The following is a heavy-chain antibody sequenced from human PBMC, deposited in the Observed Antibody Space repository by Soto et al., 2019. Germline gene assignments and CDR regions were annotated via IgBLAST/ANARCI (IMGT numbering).Heavy chain of an antibody. V-gene: IGHV4-30-4*01. D-gene: IGHD2-21*02. CDR3: ARGLYCGGDCSNWFDP. CDR2: IYYSGST. J-gene: IGHJ5*02. Sequence: SETLSLTCTVSGGSISSGDYYWSWIRQPPGKGLEWIGYIYYSGSTYYNPSLKSRVTISVDTSKNQFSLKLSSVTAADTAVYYCARGLYCGGDCSNWFDPWGQGTLVTVSS. CDR1: GGSISSGDYY.